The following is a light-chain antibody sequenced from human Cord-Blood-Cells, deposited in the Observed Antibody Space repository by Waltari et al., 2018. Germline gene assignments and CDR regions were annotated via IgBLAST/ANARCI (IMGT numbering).Light chain of an antibody. Sequence: SSELTQDPAVSVALGQTVRITCQGASLRSYYASWYQQKPGHAPVLVIYGKNNPPSGIPDRFSGSSSGNTASLTITGAQAEDEADYYWNSRDSSGNHVVVGGGTKLTVL. CDR1: SLRSYY. CDR2: GKN. J-gene: IGLJ2*01. V-gene: IGLV3-19*01. CDR3: NSRDSSGNHVV.